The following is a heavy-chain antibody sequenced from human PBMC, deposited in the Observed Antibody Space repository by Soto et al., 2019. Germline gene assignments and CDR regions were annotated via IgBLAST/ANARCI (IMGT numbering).Heavy chain of an antibody. CDR3: ARLGPRVAHYYYYGMDV. J-gene: IGHJ6*02. V-gene: IGHV4-39*01. CDR2: IYYSGST. CDR1: GGSISSSSYY. D-gene: IGHD5-12*01. Sequence: SETLSLTCTVSGGSISSSSYYWGWIRQPPGKGLEWIGSIYYSGSTYYNPSLKSRVTISVDTPKNQFSLKLSSVTAADTAVYYCARLGPRVAHYYYYGMDVWGQGTTVTVSS.